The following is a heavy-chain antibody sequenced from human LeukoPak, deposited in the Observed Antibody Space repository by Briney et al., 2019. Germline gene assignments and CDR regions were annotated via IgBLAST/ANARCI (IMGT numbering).Heavy chain of an antibody. CDR2: ISGRDGTT. Sequence: GGSLRLSCVASGFTFSSYAMSWVRQAPGKGLEWVSAISGRDGTTYYADSVQGRFTISRDNSKNTLYLQMSSLRGEDTAVYYCARETGITMVRGVALGYYYGMDVWGQGTTVTVSS. D-gene: IGHD3-10*01. CDR3: ARETGITMVRGVALGYYYGMDV. V-gene: IGHV3-23*01. CDR1: GFTFSSYA. J-gene: IGHJ6*02.